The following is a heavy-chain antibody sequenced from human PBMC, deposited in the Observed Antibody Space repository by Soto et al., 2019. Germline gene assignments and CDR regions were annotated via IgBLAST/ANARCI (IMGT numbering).Heavy chain of an antibody. CDR1: GDIFSNYS. Sequence: QVQLLQSGAEVKKPGSSVNVSCKTSGDIFSNYSITWVLQAPGQGLEWMGGSIPLFRTVNYVQTFPGRLPITADESTHPAYMELRSLRSEDTAVYYCVAIQPSTIVGRPGVDVW. CDR2: SIPLFRTV. CDR3: VAIQPSTIVGRPGVDV. V-gene: IGHV1-69*01. J-gene: IGHJ6*01. D-gene: IGHD6-6*01.